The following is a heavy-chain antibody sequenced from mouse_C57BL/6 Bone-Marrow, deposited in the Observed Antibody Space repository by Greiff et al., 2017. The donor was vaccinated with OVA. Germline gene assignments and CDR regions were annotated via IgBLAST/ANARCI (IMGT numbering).Heavy chain of an antibody. CDR2: IYPGSGNT. Sequence: QVQLQQSGAELVRPGASVKLSCKASGYTFTDYYINWVKQRPGQGLEWIARIYPGSGNTYYNEKFKGKAKLTAEKSSSTAYMQLSSLTSEDSAVYFCARADYYGSSYDAMDYWGQGTSVTVSS. V-gene: IGHV1-76*01. CDR1: GYTFTDYY. J-gene: IGHJ4*01. D-gene: IGHD1-1*01. CDR3: ARADYYGSSYDAMDY.